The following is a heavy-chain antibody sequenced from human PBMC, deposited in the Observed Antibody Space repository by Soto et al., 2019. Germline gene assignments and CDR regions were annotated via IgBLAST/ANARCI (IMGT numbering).Heavy chain of an antibody. CDR3: ARDNGMAGSFDP. J-gene: IGHJ5*02. D-gene: IGHD2-8*01. CDR1: GFTFSSYA. Sequence: GGSLRLSCAASGFTFSSYAMSWVRQAPGKGLEWVSAISGSGGSTYYADSVKGRFTISRDNSKNTLYLQMNSLRDEDTAVYYCARDNGMAGSFDPWGQGTLATVSS. CDR2: ISGSGGST. V-gene: IGHV3-23*01.